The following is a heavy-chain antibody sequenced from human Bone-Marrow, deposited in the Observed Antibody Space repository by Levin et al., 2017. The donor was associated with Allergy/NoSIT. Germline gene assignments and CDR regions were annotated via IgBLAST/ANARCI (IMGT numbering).Heavy chain of an antibody. J-gene: IGHJ4*02. CDR1: GYTFITYY. CDR3: ARDPYGSGTYSRFDH. Sequence: ASVKVSCKTSGYTFITYYIHWVRQAPGHGLEWMGIINPNGGFTTYKQKFQGRVTMTTDTSTRTVYMELSSLRSEDTAMYYCARDPYGSGTYSRFDHWGQGTLVTVSS. CDR2: INPNGGFT. D-gene: IGHD3-10*01. V-gene: IGHV1-46*01.